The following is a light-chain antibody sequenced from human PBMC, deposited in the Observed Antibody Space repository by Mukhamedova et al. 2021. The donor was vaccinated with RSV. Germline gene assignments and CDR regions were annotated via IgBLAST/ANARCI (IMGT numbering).Light chain of an antibody. CDR1: SSDVGGYNY. CDR3: SSYTSSSTL. Sequence: CTGTSSDVGGYNYVSWYQQHPGKAPKLMIYEVSNRPSGVSNRFSGSKSGNTASLTISGLQAEDEADYYCSSYTSSSTLFGGGTK. J-gene: IGLJ2*01. CDR2: EVS. V-gene: IGLV2-14*01.